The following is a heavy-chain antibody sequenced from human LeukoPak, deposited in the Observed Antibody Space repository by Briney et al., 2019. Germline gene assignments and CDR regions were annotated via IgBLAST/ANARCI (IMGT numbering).Heavy chain of an antibody. D-gene: IGHD3-22*01. Sequence: GGSLRLSCAASGFSFSAYIMNWVRQAPGKGLEWVSSISSNSNYIYYADSVRGRFTISRDNAKNSLFLQMNSLRAEDTAVYYCARDVLDSSGYYFEPSNWGQGTLVTVSS. J-gene: IGHJ4*02. CDR1: GFSFSAYI. V-gene: IGHV3-21*04. CDR2: ISSNSNYI. CDR3: ARDVLDSSGYYFEPSN.